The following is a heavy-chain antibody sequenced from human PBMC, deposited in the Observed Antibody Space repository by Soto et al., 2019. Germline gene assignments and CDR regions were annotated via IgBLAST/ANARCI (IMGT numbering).Heavy chain of an antibody. CDR2: ISTNGGST. CDR1: GFTFSIYA. D-gene: IGHD3-22*01. Sequence: EVQLVESGGGLVQPGGSLRLSCSASGFTFSIYAMHWVRQAPGKGLEYVSTISTNGGSTYYADSVKGRFAISRDNSKNTVYLQMSSLRAEDTAVYYCVKGEYYYDGGAYYPLHYWGQGTLVTVSS. CDR3: VKGEYYYDGGAYYPLHY. J-gene: IGHJ4*02. V-gene: IGHV3-64D*06.